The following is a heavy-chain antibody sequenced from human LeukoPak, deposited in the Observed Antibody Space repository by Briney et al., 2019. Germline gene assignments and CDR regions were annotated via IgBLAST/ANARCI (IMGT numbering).Heavy chain of an antibody. CDR3: ARKIRTDAFDI. CDR1: GGSISSYY. Sequence: SETLSLTCTVSGGSISSYYWSWIRQPPGKGLEWIGSIYYSGSTYYNPSLKSRVTISVDTSKNQFSLKLSSVTAADTAVYYCARKIRTDAFDIWGQGTMVTVSS. J-gene: IGHJ3*02. V-gene: IGHV4-39*01. CDR2: IYYSGST.